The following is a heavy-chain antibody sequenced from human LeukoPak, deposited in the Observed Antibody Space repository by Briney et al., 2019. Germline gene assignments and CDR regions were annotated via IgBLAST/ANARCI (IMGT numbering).Heavy chain of an antibody. D-gene: IGHD2-2*01. CDR2: IKPDGSEK. CDR3: ARGGGSSDS. J-gene: IGHJ5*01. Sequence: PGGSLRLSCAASGFTYTTYWMTWVRQAPGKGLEWVANIKPDGSEKYYVDSVKGRFTISRDNTKNSVYLQMNGLRVDDTAMYFCARGGGSSDSWGQGTLVTVSS. CDR1: GFTYTTYW. V-gene: IGHV3-7*01.